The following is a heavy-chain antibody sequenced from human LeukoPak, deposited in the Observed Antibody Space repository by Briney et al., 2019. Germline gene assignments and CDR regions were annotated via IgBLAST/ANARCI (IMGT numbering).Heavy chain of an antibody. CDR2: MNPNSGNT. CDR1: GYTFTNYD. Sequence: GASVKVSCKASGYTFTNYDIIWVRQASGQGLEWMGWMNPNSGNTGYAQKFQGRVTMTRNTSITTAYMELSILRSDDMAVYYCASGPGCSSISCPCYFDYWGQGTLVTVSS. CDR3: ASGPGCSSISCPCYFDY. D-gene: IGHD2-2*01. J-gene: IGHJ4*02. V-gene: IGHV1-8*01.